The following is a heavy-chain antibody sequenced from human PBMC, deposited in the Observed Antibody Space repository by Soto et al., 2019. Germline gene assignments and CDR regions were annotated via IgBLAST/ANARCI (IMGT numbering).Heavy chain of an antibody. Sequence: GGSLRLSCAASGFTFSSYSMNWVRQAPGKGLEWVSSISSSSYIYYADSVKGRFTISRDNAKNSLYLQMNSLRAEDTAVYYCARDLCGGSCPFEYWGQGPLVTDPS. CDR1: GFTFSSYS. CDR2: ISSSSYI. D-gene: IGHD2-15*01. V-gene: IGHV3-21*01. J-gene: IGHJ4*02. CDR3: ARDLCGGSCPFEY.